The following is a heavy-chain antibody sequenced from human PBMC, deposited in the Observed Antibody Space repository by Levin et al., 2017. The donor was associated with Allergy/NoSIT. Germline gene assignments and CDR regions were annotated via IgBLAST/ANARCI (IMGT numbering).Heavy chain of an antibody. V-gene: IGHV4-59*01. Sequence: SETLSLTCTVSGDSIRTYDWSWIRQPPGKGLEWIGNIYHTGSTDFNPSLKSRVTISVDTSNNKLSLKVNSVTAADTAVYYCGRFYTSGWNWVDPWGQGNLVIVSS. J-gene: IGHJ5*02. CDR2: IYHTGST. D-gene: IGHD6-19*01. CDR3: GRFYTSGWNWVDP. CDR1: GDSIRTYD.